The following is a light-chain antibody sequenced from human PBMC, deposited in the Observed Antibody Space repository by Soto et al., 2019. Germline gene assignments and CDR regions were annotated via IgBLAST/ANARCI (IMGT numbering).Light chain of an antibody. V-gene: IGKV1-5*01. CDR1: QIISNS. J-gene: IGKJ4*01. CDR2: DASN. CDR3: QQYHKYIT. Sequence: DIQVTQSPSTLSASLGDRVTITCRASQIISNSLAWYQQKPGRAPKLLIYDASNSMVGGLESRFSGSGSGTEFTLTNSDLQPDDFATYYCQQYHKYITFGGGTRVEVK.